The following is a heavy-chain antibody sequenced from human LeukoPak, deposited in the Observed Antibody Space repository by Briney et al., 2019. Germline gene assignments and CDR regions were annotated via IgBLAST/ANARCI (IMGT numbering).Heavy chain of an antibody. Sequence: GGSLRLSCAASGFTFSYYGMHWVRQVPGKGLEWVAGIQYDGSKQYYGDSVKGRFTISRDNSKNTLYLQMNSLRAEDTAVYYCAKGGYYDSSGYDGWGQGTLVTVSS. CDR2: IQYDGSKQ. CDR1: GFTFSYYG. J-gene: IGHJ4*02. V-gene: IGHV3-33*05. D-gene: IGHD3-22*01. CDR3: AKGGYYDSSGYDG.